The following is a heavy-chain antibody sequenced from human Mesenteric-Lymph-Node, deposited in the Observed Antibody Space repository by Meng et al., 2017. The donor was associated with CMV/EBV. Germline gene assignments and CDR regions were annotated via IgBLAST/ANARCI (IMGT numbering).Heavy chain of an antibody. V-gene: IGHV3-21*06. CDR3: ARDWELANLGGGFDI. D-gene: IGHD1-1*01. CDR1: GFSFSSFT. Sequence: GESLKISCAASGFSFSSFTMYWVRQAPGRGLEWVSSINNSGGSVFYADSVKGRFTISRDNAKNSLYLQMSSLRVEDTAVYYCARDWELANLGGGFDIWGQGTMVTVSS. J-gene: IGHJ3*02. CDR2: INNSGGSV.